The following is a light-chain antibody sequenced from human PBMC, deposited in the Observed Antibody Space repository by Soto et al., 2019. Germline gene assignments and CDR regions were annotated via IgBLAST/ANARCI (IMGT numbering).Light chain of an antibody. CDR1: QSINNW. V-gene: IGKV1-5*03. J-gene: IGKJ4*01. CDR3: QQYSTYPLT. CDR2: KAS. Sequence: DIQMTQSPSTLSASVGDRVTMTCRASQSINNWMAWYQVRPGRVPKLLIYKASTLESGVSSRYSGSGSGTEFTLTVSSLQPDDFATYYCQQYSTYPLTFGGGTTVEIK.